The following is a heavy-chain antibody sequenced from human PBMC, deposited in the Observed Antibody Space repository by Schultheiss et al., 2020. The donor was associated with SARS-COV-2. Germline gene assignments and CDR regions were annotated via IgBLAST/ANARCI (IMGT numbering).Heavy chain of an antibody. CDR2: ISAYNGNT. Sequence: ASVKVSCKASGYTFTSYGIAWVRQAPGQGLEYMGWISAYNGNTNYAQKLQGRVTMTTDTSTSTANMELRSLRSDDTAMYYCARDPDYDSGGSNFFDYWGQGSLVTVSS. V-gene: IGHV1-18*01. J-gene: IGHJ4*02. CDR3: ARDPDYDSGGSNFFDY. D-gene: IGHD3-22*01. CDR1: GYTFTSYG.